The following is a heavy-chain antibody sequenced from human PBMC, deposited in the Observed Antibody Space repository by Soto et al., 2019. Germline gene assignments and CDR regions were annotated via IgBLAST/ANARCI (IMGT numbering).Heavy chain of an antibody. V-gene: IGHV3-15*01. J-gene: IGHJ3*02. CDR1: GFTFSNAW. CDR2: IKSKTDGGTT. D-gene: IGHD1-26*01. CDR3: LESYSGSYYACDI. Sequence: GGSLRLSCAASGFTFSNAWMSWVRQAPGKGLEWVGRIKSKTDGGTTDYAAPVKGRFTISRDDSKNTLYLQMNSLKTEDTAVYYCLESYSGSYYACDIWGQGTMVTVS.